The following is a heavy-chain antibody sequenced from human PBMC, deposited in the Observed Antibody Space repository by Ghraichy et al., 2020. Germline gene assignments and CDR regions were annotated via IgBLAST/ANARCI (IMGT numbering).Heavy chain of an antibody. CDR2: IRSKADSYAT. V-gene: IGHV3-73*01. CDR1: GFTFSGSP. Sequence: GESLNISCAASGFTFSGSPMHWVRQASGKGLEWVGRIRSKADSYATAYAASVKGRFTISRDDSRSTAYLQMNSLKTEDTAVYYCTRLAEWERSVEYWGQGTLVTVSS. J-gene: IGHJ4*02. D-gene: IGHD1-26*01. CDR3: TRLAEWERSVEY.